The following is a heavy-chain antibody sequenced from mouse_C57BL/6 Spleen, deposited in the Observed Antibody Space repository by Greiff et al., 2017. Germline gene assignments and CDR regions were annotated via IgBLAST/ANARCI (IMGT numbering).Heavy chain of an antibody. Sequence: EVKLVESGEGLVKPGGSLKLSCAASGFTFSSYAMSWVRQTPEKRLEWVAYISSGGDYIYYADTVTGRFTISRDNARNTLYLPMSSLKAEDTAMYYCTGYYGSSAGYWYVDVWGTGTTGTVSS. V-gene: IGHV5-9-1*02. D-gene: IGHD1-1*01. CDR1: GFTFSSYA. J-gene: IGHJ1*03. CDR2: ISSGGDYI. CDR3: TGYYGSSAGYWYVDV.